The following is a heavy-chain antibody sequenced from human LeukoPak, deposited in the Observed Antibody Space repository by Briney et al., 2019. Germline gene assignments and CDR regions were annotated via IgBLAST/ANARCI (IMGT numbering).Heavy chain of an antibody. CDR2: MFHSGDT. V-gene: IGHV4-38-2*01. Sequence: SETLSLTCDVSGYSIRSGSYWGWIRQPPGKGLEWIGCMFHSGDTYHNPSLKSRVTISADTSKNQFSLKLTSVTAADTAVYYCAKVGAYGDYASHDYWGQGTLVTVSS. D-gene: IGHD4-17*01. CDR3: AKVGAYGDYASHDY. J-gene: IGHJ4*02. CDR1: GYSIRSGSY.